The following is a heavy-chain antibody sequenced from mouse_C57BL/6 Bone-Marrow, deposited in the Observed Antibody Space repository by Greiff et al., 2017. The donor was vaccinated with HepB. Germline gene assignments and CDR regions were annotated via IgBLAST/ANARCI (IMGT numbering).Heavy chain of an antibody. V-gene: IGHV1-80*01. J-gene: IGHJ4*01. CDR2: IYPGDGDT. CDR1: GYAFSSYW. D-gene: IGHD5-5*01. Sequence: QVQLQQSGAELVKPGASVKISCKASGYAFSSYWMNWVKQRPGKGLEWIGQIYPGDGDTNYNGKFKGKATLTADKSSSTAYMQLSSLTYEDSAVYFCGVAPYLPLYAMDYWGQGTSVTVSS. CDR3: GVAPYLPLYAMDY.